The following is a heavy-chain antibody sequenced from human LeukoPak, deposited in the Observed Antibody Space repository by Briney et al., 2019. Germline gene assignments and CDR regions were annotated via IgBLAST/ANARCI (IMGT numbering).Heavy chain of an antibody. Sequence: GGSLRLSCAASGFTFSRYSMNWVRQAPGKGLEWVSSINPCGTLTWHADSVKGRFTISRDNARNSLYLQMKSIRAEDTAIYYCAREGEYYGAGSYDYFDYWCQGTPVTVAS. CDR2: INPCGTLT. J-gene: IGHJ4*02. CDR3: AREGEYYGAGSYDYFDY. V-gene: IGHV3-21*01. CDR1: GFTFSRYS. D-gene: IGHD3-10*01.